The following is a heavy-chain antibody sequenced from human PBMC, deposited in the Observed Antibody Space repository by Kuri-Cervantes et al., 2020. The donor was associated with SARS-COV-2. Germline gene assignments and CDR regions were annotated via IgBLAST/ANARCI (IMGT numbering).Heavy chain of an antibody. CDR1: GYSITNGYY. CDR3: ASQGHILLQWSYFDY. J-gene: IGHJ4*02. CDR2: VYHSGET. D-gene: IGHD2-8*01. Sequence: ESLKISCSVSGYSITNGYYWGWIRQPPGKGLEWIGSVYHSGETYYNPSLNRRVSISIDASKNQFSLKLTSVTAADTAVYYCASQGHILLQWSYFDYWGQGTLVTVSS. V-gene: IGHV4-38-2*01.